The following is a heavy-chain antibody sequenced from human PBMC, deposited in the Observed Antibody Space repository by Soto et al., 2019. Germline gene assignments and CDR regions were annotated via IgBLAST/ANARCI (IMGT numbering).Heavy chain of an antibody. V-gene: IGHV3-11*05. D-gene: IGHD3-3*01. CDR2: STASGFYT. J-gene: IGHJ4*02. CDR3: ARLPRIWRGSYAELHFFYF. CDR1: GFTFSDFY. Sequence: QVQLVESGGGLVKPGGSLRLSCAVSGFTFSDFYMSWIRQAPRQGPEWLGISTASGFYTNYADSVKGRFTISRDNSRNSLTLQMDSLRAEDTGIYYCARLPRIWRGSYAELHFFYFWGQGAPVAFSS.